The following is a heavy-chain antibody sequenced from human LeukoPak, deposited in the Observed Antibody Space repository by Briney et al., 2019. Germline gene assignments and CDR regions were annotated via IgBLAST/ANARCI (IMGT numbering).Heavy chain of an antibody. J-gene: IGHJ4*02. CDR3: AKGESKDYLNYFDYLNYFDH. CDR1: GGSISSYY. Sequence: SETLSLTCTVSGGSISSYYWSWIRQPPGKGLEWIGYIYYSGSTNYNPSLKSRVTISVDTSKNQFSLKLSSVTAADTAVYYCAKGESKDYLNYFDYLNYFDHWGQGALVTVSS. D-gene: IGHD2/OR15-2a*01. V-gene: IGHV4-59*08. CDR2: IYYSGST.